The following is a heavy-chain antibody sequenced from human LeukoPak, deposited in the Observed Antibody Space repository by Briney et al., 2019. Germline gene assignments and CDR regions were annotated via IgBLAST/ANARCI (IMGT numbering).Heavy chain of an antibody. CDR1: GGSISSGDYY. V-gene: IGHV4-30-4*01. J-gene: IGHJ4*02. CDR2: IYYSGST. D-gene: IGHD3-22*01. CDR3: ARVFDSSGYYYFDY. Sequence: KPSETLSLTCTVSGGSISSGDYYWSWIRQPPGKGLEWIGYIYYSGSTYYNPSLKSRVTISVDTSKNQFSLKLSSVTAADTAVYYCARVFDSSGYYYFDYWGQGTLVTVSS.